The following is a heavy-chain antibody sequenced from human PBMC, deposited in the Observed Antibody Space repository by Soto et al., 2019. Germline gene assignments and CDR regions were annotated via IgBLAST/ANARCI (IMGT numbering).Heavy chain of an antibody. D-gene: IGHD3-22*01. CDR1: GXXXXSXX. J-gene: IGHJ4*02. CDR3: ARSITMIVVAVGY. Sequence: QVQLVQSGAEVKKPGSSVKXSXXAXGXXXXSXXXSWXRQXXXXGLEWMGGIIPIFGTANYAQKFQGRVTITADESTRTAYMELSSLRSEDTAVYYCARSITMIVVAVGYWGQGTLVTVSS. V-gene: IGHV1-69*12. CDR2: IIPIFGTA.